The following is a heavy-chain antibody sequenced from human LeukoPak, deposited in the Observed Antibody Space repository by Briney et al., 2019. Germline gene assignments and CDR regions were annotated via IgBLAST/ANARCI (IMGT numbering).Heavy chain of an antibody. V-gene: IGHV5-51*01. J-gene: IGHJ4*02. D-gene: IGHD6-19*01. CDR3: ARQRSSAWHSDH. CDR1: GYSFTTSW. Sequence: GESLKISCKGFGYSFTTSWIAWVRQMPGKGLEWMGIIYPADSDTRYSPSFQGQVTISADKSSSTAYLQWSSLKASDTAMYFCARQRSSAWHSDHWDQGTLVTVSS. CDR2: IYPADSDT.